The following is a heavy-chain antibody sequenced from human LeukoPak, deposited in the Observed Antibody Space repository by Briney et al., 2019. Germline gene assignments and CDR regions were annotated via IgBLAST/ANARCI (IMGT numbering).Heavy chain of an antibody. J-gene: IGHJ4*02. D-gene: IGHD6-13*01. CDR1: GGSISSHY. CDR3: ARRAAGTLLIDY. V-gene: IGHV4-59*11. CDR2: IYYSGST. Sequence: SETLSLTCTVSGGSISSHYWSWIRQPPGKGLEWIGYIYYSGSTNYNPSLKSRVTISVDTSKNQFSLKLSSVTAADTAVYYCARRAAGTLLIDYWGQGTLVTVSS.